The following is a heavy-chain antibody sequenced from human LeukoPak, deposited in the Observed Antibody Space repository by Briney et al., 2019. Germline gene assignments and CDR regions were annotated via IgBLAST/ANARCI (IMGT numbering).Heavy chain of an antibody. J-gene: IGHJ3*02. V-gene: IGHV1-24*01. CDR3: ATWEGAYCGGDCYSDAFDI. CDR2: FDPEDGET. Sequence: ASVKVSCKVSGYTLTELSMHWVRQAPGKGLEWMGGFDPEDGETIYAQKFQGRVTMTEDTSTDTAYMELSSLRSEDTAVYYCATWEGAYCGGDCYSDAFDIWGQGTMVTVSS. CDR1: GYTLTELS. D-gene: IGHD2-21*02.